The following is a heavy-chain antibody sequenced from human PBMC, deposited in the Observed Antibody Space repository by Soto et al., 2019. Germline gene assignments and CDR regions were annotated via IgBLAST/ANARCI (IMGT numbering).Heavy chain of an antibody. CDR1: GYTFTTYG. D-gene: IGHD3-22*01. J-gene: IGHJ3*01. Sequence: ASVTVSCKAAGYTFTTYGISWVRQPPGQGLEWMGWISVYNGNTKYAKKFQGRVTMTTDTSTNTAYMDLRSLRSDDTAVYDCVRAQIRRSHYYERHAFDLWDQGTIVPVSS. CDR3: VRAQIRRSHYYERHAFDL. CDR2: ISVYNGNT. V-gene: IGHV1-18*04.